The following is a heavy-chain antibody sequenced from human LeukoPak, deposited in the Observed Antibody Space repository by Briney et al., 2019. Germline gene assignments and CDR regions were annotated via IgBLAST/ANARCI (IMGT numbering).Heavy chain of an antibody. Sequence: GSLRLSCAASGFTFSDYYMSWIRQAPGKGLEWVSYISSSGSTVYYADSVKGRFTISRDNAKNSLYLQMNSLRAEDTAVYYCARDHYYDFWSGYDYWGQGTLVTVSS. D-gene: IGHD3-3*01. CDR3: ARDHYYDFWSGYDY. V-gene: IGHV3-11*04. CDR1: GFTFSDYY. CDR2: ISSSGSTV. J-gene: IGHJ4*02.